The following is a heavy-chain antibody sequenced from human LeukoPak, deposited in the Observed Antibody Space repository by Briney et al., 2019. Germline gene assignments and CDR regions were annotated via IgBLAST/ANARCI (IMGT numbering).Heavy chain of an antibody. D-gene: IGHD2-2*01. V-gene: IGHV4-34*01. Sequence: PSETLSLTRAVYGGSFSGYYWSWIRQPPGKGLEWIGEINHSGSTNYNPSLKSRVTISVDTSKNQFSLKLSSVTAADTAVYYCARGIDPYQLLFFVVLHAFDIWGQGTMVTVSS. CDR1: GGSFSGYY. CDR3: ARGIDPYQLLFFVVLHAFDI. CDR2: INHSGST. J-gene: IGHJ3*02.